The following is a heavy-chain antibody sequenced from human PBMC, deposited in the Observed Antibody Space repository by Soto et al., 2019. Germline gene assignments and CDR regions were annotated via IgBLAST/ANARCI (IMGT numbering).Heavy chain of an antibody. V-gene: IGHV1-69*01. J-gene: IGHJ4*02. CDR3: ARGRGSGWRSYFDY. CDR1: GGTFSSYA. Sequence: QVQLVQSGAEVKKPGSSVKVSCKASGGTFSSYAISWVRQAPGQGLEWMGGIIPIFGTANYAQEFQGRVTITADESTSTAYMELSSLRSEDTAVYYCARGRGSGWRSYFDYWGQGTLVTVSS. D-gene: IGHD6-19*01. CDR2: IIPIFGTA.